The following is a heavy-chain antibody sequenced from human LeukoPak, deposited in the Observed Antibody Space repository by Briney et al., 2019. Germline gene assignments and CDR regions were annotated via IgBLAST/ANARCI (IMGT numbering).Heavy chain of an antibody. Sequence: GGSLRLSCAASGFTFSSYEMNWVRQAPGKGLEWVSYISSSGSTIYYADSVKGRFTISRDNAKNSLYLQMNSLRAEDTAVYYCARVTVTTTVYYYYYMDVWGKGTTVTVSS. CDR3: ARVTVTTTVYYYYYMDV. V-gene: IGHV3-48*03. D-gene: IGHD4-17*01. CDR1: GFTFSSYE. J-gene: IGHJ6*03. CDR2: ISSSGSTI.